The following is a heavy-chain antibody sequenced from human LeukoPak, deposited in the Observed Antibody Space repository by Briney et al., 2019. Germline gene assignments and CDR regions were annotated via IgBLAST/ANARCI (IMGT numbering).Heavy chain of an antibody. J-gene: IGHJ4*02. Sequence: AASVKVSCKASGGTFSSYGISWVRQAPGQGLEWMGWISAYNGNTNYAQKLQGRVTMTTDTSTSTAYMELRSLRSDDTAVYYCAGADDRAVAGVGDYWGQATLVTVSS. CDR1: GGTFSSYG. CDR2: ISAYNGNT. V-gene: IGHV1-18*01. D-gene: IGHD6-19*01. CDR3: AGADDRAVAGVGDY.